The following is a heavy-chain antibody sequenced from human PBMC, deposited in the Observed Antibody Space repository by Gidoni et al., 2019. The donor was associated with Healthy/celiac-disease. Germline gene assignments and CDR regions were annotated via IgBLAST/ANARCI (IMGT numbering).Heavy chain of an antibody. Sequence: QVQLQESGTGRVKPSETLSLTCTVSGGSVSSYYWRWIRQPPGKGLEWIGYIYYSGSTNYNPSLKSRVTISVDTSKNQFSLKLSSVTAADTAVYYCARMPAHFGQQLGLDYWGQGTLVTVSS. CDR1: GGSVSSYY. D-gene: IGHD6-13*01. CDR2: IYYSGST. V-gene: IGHV4-59*02. J-gene: IGHJ4*02. CDR3: ARMPAHFGQQLGLDY.